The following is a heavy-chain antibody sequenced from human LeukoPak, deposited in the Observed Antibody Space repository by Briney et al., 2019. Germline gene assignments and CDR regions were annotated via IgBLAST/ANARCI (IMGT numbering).Heavy chain of an antibody. CDR1: GGSISSYY. CDR3: ATEQKHCSSTSCLIGAFDY. CDR2: IYYSGST. D-gene: IGHD2-2*01. V-gene: IGHV4-59*01. J-gene: IGHJ4*02. Sequence: SETLSLTCTVSGGSISSYYWSWIRQPPGKGLEWIGYIYYSGSTNYNPSLKSRVTISVDTSKNQFSLKLGSVTAADTAVYYCATEQKHCSSTSCLIGAFDYWGQGTLVTVSS.